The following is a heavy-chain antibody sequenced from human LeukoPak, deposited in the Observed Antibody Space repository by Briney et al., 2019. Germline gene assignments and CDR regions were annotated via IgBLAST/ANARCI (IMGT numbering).Heavy chain of an antibody. V-gene: IGHV3-66*01. CDR2: IYSGGST. J-gene: IGHJ5*02. D-gene: IGHD3-22*01. CDR3: ARDLGQYYDTSDNWFDP. Sequence: GGSLRLSCAASGFTFDDYGMTWVRQAPGKGLEWVSLIYSGGSTYYADSVKGRFTISRDNSKNTLYLQMNSLRAEDTAVYYCARDLGQYYDTSDNWFDPWGQGTLVTVSS. CDR1: GFTFDDYG.